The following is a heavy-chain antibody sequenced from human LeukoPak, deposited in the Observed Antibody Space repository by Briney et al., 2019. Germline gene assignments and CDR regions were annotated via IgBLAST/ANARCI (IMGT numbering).Heavy chain of an antibody. J-gene: IGHJ6*02. CDR1: GFTFSSYA. V-gene: IGHV3-23*01. Sequence: PGGSLRLSCAASGFTFSSYAMSWVRQAPGKGLEWVSAISGSGGSTYYADSVKGRFTISRDNSKNTLYLQMNSLRAEDTAVYYCARDNTGIYSGRYYYYGMDVWGQGTTVTVSS. CDR2: ISGSGGST. D-gene: IGHD1-26*01. CDR3: ARDNTGIYSGRYYYYGMDV.